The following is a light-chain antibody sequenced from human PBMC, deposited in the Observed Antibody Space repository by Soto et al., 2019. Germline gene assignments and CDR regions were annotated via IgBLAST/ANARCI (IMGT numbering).Light chain of an antibody. Sequence: QSALTQPASVSGSPGQAINISCTGTSSDVGGYNYVSWYQQHPGKAPKLMIYEGSKRPSGVSNRFSCSESGNTASLTISGLQAEDEADYYCSSYTSSSTPYVVFGGGTKLTVL. V-gene: IGLV2-14*01. J-gene: IGLJ2*01. CDR1: SSDVGGYNY. CDR2: EGS. CDR3: SSYTSSSTPYVV.